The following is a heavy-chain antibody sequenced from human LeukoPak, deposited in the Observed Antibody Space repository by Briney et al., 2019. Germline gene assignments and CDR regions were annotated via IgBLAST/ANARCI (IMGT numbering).Heavy chain of an antibody. V-gene: IGHV3-23*01. Sequence: GGSLRLSCAASGFTFSSYGMSWVRQAPGKGLEWVSAISGSGGSTYYADSVKGRFTISRDNSKNTLYLQMNSLRAEDTAVYYCAKGRYPRPYYYDDDRDDYWGQGTLVTVSS. D-gene: IGHD3-22*01. CDR1: GFTFSSYG. CDR2: ISGSGGST. CDR3: AKGRYPRPYYYDDDRDDY. J-gene: IGHJ4*02.